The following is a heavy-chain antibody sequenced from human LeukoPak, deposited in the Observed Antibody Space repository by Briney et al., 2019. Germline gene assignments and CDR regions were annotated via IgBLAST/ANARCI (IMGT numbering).Heavy chain of an antibody. V-gene: IGHV3-48*03. J-gene: IGHJ4*02. Sequence: GGSLRLSCAAPGFTFSSYEMNWVRQAPGKGLEWVSYISSSGSTIYYADSVKGRFTISRDNAKNSLYLQMNSLRAEDTAVYYCARADSKYQLLWGHFDYWGQGTLVTVSS. D-gene: IGHD2-2*01. CDR3: ARADSKYQLLWGHFDY. CDR1: GFTFSSYE. CDR2: ISSSGSTI.